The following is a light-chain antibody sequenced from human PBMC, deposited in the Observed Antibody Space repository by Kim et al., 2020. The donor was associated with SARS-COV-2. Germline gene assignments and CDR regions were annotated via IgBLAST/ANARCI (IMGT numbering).Light chain of an antibody. CDR2: DVS. Sequence: GQSLTISCTGASSDVGGYNYVSWYQQHPGKATKLMIYDVSNRPSGVSNRFSCSKSGNTASLTISGLQAEDEADYYCSSYTSSSTVVFGGGTQLTVL. CDR1: SSDVGGYNY. V-gene: IGLV2-14*03. J-gene: IGLJ2*01. CDR3: SSYTSSSTVV.